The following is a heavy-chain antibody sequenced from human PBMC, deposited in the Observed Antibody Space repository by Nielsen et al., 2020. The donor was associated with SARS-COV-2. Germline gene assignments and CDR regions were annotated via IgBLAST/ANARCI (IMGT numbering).Heavy chain of an antibody. J-gene: IGHJ6*02. CDR1: GYTFTSYA. CDR2: INTNTGNP. V-gene: IGHV7-4-1*02. CDR3: ARDGDLGTIDYYYYYYGMDV. Sequence: ASVKVSCKASGYTFTSYAMNWVRQAPGQGLEWMGWINTNTGNPTYAQGFTGRFVFSLDTCVSTAYLQISSLKAEDTAVYYCARDGDLGTIDYYYYYYGMDVWGQGTTVTVSS. D-gene: IGHD1-1*01.